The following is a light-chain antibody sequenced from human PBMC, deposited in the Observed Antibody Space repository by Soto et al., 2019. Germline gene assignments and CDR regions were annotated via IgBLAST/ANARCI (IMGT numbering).Light chain of an antibody. V-gene: IGLV1-51*01. CDR3: GTWDSSLSGV. CDR2: DNN. Sequence: QLVLTQPPSVSADPGQKVTISCSGSSSNIGNNYVSWYQQLPGTAPKLLIYDNNKRPSGIPDRFSGSKSGTSATLGITGLQTGDEADYYCGTWDSSLSGVFGTGTKLTVL. CDR1: SSNIGNNY. J-gene: IGLJ1*01.